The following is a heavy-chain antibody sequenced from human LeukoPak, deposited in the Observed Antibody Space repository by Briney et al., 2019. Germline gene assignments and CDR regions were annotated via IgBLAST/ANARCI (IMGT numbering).Heavy chain of an antibody. V-gene: IGHV4-39*07. CDR1: GGSISSSSYY. D-gene: IGHD3-9*01. Sequence: PSETLSLTCTVSGGSISSSSYYWGWIRQPPGKGLEWIGSIYYSGSTYYNPSLKSRVTISVDTSKNQFSLKLSSVTAADTAVYYCAREPGYYDILTGYYSTTNFDYWGQGTLVTVSS. CDR3: AREPGYYDILTGYYSTTNFDY. J-gene: IGHJ4*02. CDR2: IYYSGST.